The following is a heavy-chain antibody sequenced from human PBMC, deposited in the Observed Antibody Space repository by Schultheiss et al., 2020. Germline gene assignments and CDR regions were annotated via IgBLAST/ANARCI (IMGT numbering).Heavy chain of an antibody. CDR1: GGSISGGSYY. CDR3: AREAGWDSSGYYDFDY. Sequence: SQTLSLTCTVSGGSISGGSYYWSWIRQPAGKGLEWIGEIYHSGSTYYNPSLKSRVTISLDTSKNQFSLKLSSVTAADTAVYYCAREAGWDSSGYYDFDYWGQGTLVTVSS. D-gene: IGHD3-22*01. J-gene: IGHJ4*02. CDR2: IYHSGST. V-gene: IGHV4-61*09.